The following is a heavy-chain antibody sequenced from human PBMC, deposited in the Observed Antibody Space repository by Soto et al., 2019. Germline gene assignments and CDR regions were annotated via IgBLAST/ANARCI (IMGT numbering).Heavy chain of an antibody. CDR2: NSAYTGDT. CDR3: ARLGTVRTYFDY. J-gene: IGHJ4*02. V-gene: IGHV1-18*01. CDR1: GYIFSSYA. Sequence: QVHLVQSGAEVKKPGASVKVSCKASGYIFSSYAVTWVRQAPGQGLEWMGWNSAYTGDTNYTQNLQDRVTMTTDTSTNPAYMELRALRSADPAVYSCARLGTVRTYFDYWGQGTLITVSS. D-gene: IGHD4-17*01.